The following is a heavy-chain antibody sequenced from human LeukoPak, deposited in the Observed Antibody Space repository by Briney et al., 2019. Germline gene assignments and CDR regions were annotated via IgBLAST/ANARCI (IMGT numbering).Heavy chain of an antibody. J-gene: IGHJ4*02. CDR3: ARDLDSRFDY. Sequence: GGSLRLSCAASGFTLSSYSMNWVRQAPGKGLEWVSSISSSSSYIYYADSVKGRFTISRENAKNSLYLQMNSLRAEDTAVYYCARDLDSRFDYWGQGTLVTVSS. V-gene: IGHV3-21*01. D-gene: IGHD6-13*01. CDR2: ISSSSSYI. CDR1: GFTLSSYS.